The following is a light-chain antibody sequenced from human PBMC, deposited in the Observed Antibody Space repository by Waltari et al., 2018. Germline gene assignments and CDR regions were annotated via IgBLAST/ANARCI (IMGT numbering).Light chain of an antibody. V-gene: IGLV2-8*01. J-gene: IGLJ2*01. CDR2: EVH. CDR1: RSDVGGYDA. Sequence: HSALTQPPSASGSPGQSVTISCTGSRSDVGGYDAVSWYQQYPGRPPRLLIYEVHKRPSGVPDRFSASKSGDTASLTVSGLRAEDEAHYYCTSYTPIPTFVLFGGGTKLTVL. CDR3: TSYTPIPTFVL.